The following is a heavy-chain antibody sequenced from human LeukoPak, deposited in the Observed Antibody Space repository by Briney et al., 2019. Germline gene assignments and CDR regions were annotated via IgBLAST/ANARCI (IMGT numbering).Heavy chain of an antibody. CDR1: GYSFTSYW. CDR2: IYPGDFDT. CDR3: AIPLDRSGYDLDY. V-gene: IGHV5-51*01. D-gene: IGHD5-12*01. Sequence: GESLKISCKGSGYSFTSYWIGWVRQMPGKGLEWMGIIYPGDFDTRYSPSFQGQVTISADKSISTAYLQWSSLKASDTAMYYCAIPLDRSGYDLDYWGQGTLVTVSS. J-gene: IGHJ4*02.